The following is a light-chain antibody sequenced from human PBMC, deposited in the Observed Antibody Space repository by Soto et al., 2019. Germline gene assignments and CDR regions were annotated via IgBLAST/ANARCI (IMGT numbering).Light chain of an antibody. CDR2: SSD. J-gene: IGLJ3*02. CDR1: SSNIARRS. V-gene: IGLV1-44*01. CDR3: STWVDSLNGWV. Sequence: QSVLTQPPSASATPGQRVTISCSGSSSNIARRSVYWYQQLPGTAPKLLMYSSDLRPSGVPDRFFGSKSGTTASLAISGVQSEDDADYYCSTWVDSLNGWVFGGGTKLTVL.